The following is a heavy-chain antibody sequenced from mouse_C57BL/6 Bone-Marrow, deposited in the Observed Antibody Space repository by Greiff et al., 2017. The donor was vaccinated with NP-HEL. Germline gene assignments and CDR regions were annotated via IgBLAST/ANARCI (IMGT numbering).Heavy chain of an antibody. CDR1: GFTFSSYA. CDR3: ARVITLEAY. J-gene: IGHJ3*01. Sequence: EVQVVESGGGLVKPGGSLKLSCAASGFTFSSYAMSWVRQTPEERLEWVATISDGGSYTYYPDNVKGRFTISRDNAKNNLYLQMSHLKSEDTAMYYCARVITLEAYWGQGTLVTVSA. D-gene: IGHD1-1*01. V-gene: IGHV5-4*01. CDR2: ISDGGSYT.